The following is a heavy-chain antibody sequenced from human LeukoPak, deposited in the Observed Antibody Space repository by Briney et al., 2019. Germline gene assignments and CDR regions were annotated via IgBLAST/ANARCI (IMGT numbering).Heavy chain of an antibody. J-gene: IGHJ5*02. CDR2: INHSGST. D-gene: IGHD2/OR15-2a*01. Sequence: SETLSLTCAVYGGSFSGYYWSWIRQPPGKGLEWIGEINHSGSTNYNPSLKSRVTISVDTSKNQFSLKLSSVTAAHTAVYYCARRRGNWPYNWFDPWGQGTLVTVSS. CDR3: ARRRGNWPYNWFDP. V-gene: IGHV4-34*01. CDR1: GGSFSGYY.